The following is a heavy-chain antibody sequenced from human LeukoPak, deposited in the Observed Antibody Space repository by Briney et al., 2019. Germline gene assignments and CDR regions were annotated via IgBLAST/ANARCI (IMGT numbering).Heavy chain of an antibody. CDR3: ARFRAQMVAFDY. J-gene: IGHJ4*02. D-gene: IGHD3-10*01. CDR2: TYYRSKWFN. CDR1: GDSVSSNRAA. Sequence: SQTLSLTCAIFGDSVSSNRAAWSWLRQSPSRGLEWLGRTYYRSKWFNEYAVSVKSRITINPDTSKNQSSLQLKSLTPDDTAAYYCARFRAQMVAFDYWGQGILVTVSS. V-gene: IGHV6-1*01.